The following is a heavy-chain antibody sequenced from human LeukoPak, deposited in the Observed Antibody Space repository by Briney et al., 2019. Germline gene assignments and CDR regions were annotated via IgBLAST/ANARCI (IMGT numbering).Heavy chain of an antibody. Sequence: GGSLRLSCAASGFTFSTYWTHWVRQAPGKGLVWVSRINSDGSSTNYADSVKGRFTISRDNAKNTLYLQMNSLRAEDTAVYYCARDPGDYYFDCWGQGTLVTVYS. CDR1: GFTFSTYW. CDR2: INSDGSST. J-gene: IGHJ4*02. CDR3: ARDPGDYYFDC. V-gene: IGHV3-74*01.